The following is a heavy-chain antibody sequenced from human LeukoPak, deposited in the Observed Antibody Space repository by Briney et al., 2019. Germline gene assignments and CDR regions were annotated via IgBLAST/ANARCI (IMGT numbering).Heavy chain of an antibody. Sequence: SETLSLTCTVSGGSISSYYWSRIRQPPGKGLEWIGYIYYSGSTNYNPPLKSRVTISVDTSKNQFSLKLSSVTAADTAVYYCARVPYYGSGSYDYWGQGTLVTVSS. CDR3: ARVPYYGSGSYDY. D-gene: IGHD3-10*01. CDR2: IYYSGST. J-gene: IGHJ4*02. CDR1: GGSISSYY. V-gene: IGHV4-59*01.